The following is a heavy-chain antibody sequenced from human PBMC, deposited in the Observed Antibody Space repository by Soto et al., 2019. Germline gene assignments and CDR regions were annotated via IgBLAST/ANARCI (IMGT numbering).Heavy chain of an antibody. CDR3: ARDQEGITMIVGGT. CDR1: GDIFTSYG. V-gene: IGHV1-18*01. Sequence: QVQLVQSGAEVKKPGASVKVSCKASGDIFTSYGISWVRQAPGQGLEWMGWISAYNGNTNYAQKFQGRVTMTTDTSTSTAYMELRSLRSVDTAVYYCARDQEGITMIVGGTWGQGTLVTVSS. D-gene: IGHD3-22*01. CDR2: ISAYNGNT. J-gene: IGHJ5*02.